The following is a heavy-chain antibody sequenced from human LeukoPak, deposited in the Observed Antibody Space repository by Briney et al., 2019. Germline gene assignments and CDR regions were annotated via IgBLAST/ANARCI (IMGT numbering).Heavy chain of an antibody. CDR1: GFTFNSYG. CDR3: ARGDHYGLDV. CDR2: FNRDGTTI. Sequence: GGSLRLSCAASGFTFNSYGMHWVRQAPGKGLVWVLRFNRDGTTIIYADSVKGRFTISRDNAKNTLYLQMNSLRAEDTAVYYCARGDHYGLDVWGQGTTVTVSS. V-gene: IGHV3-74*01. J-gene: IGHJ6*02.